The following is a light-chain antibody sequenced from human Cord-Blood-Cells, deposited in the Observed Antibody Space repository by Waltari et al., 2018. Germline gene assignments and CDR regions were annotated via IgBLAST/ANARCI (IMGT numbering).Light chain of an antibody. CDR1: SSDVGSYNL. J-gene: IGLJ3*02. Sequence: QSALTQPASGSGSPGQSITISCTGPSSDVGSYNLVSWYQQHPGKAPKLMIYEGSKRPSGVSNRFSGSKSGNTASLTISGLQAEDEADYYCCSYAGSSTWVFGGGTKLTVL. V-gene: IGLV2-23*01. CDR3: CSYAGSSTWV. CDR2: EGS.